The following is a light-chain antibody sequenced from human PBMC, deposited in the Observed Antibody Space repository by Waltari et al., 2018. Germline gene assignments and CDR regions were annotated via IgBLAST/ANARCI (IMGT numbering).Light chain of an antibody. CDR3: QSADTSIANVV. CDR1: ALSGQY. CDR2: KDK. V-gene: IGLV3-25*03. J-gene: IGLJ3*02. Sequence: SFVLTQPPSVSVPPGHTARIPCSGEALSGQYCSWYQQRPGQAPLLLIFKDKERPSGSPERFSGSSSGTTVTLTITSVQAEDEADYFCQSADTSIANVVFGGGTKLTVL.